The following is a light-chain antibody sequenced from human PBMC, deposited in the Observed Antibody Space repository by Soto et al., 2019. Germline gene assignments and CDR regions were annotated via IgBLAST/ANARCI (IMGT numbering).Light chain of an antibody. CDR3: HQNYSTMYT. CDR1: QSISSY. Sequence: DIQMTQSPSSLSASVGDRVTITCRASQSISSYLNWYQQKPGKAPKLLIYAASTLQSGVPSRFSRSGSCTAFTLTISSLQPADFATYYCHQNYSTMYTCGQGTKLEIK. V-gene: IGKV1-39*01. CDR2: AAS. J-gene: IGKJ2*01.